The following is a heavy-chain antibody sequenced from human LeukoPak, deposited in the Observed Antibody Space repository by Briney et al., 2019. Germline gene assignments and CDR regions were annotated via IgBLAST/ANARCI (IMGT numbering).Heavy chain of an antibody. CDR1: GGSVSSGSYY. D-gene: IGHD3-3*01. Sequence: SETLSLTCTVSGGSVSSGSYYWSWIRQPPEKGLEWIGYIYYSGSTNYNPSLKSRVTISVDTSKNQFSLKLSSVTAADTAVYYCARGPKDYDFWSGPRAGWFDPWGQGTLVTVSS. CDR3: ARGPKDYDFWSGPRAGWFDP. V-gene: IGHV4-61*01. J-gene: IGHJ5*02. CDR2: IYYSGST.